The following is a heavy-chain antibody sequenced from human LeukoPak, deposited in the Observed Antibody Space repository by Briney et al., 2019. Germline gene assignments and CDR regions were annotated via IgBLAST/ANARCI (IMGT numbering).Heavy chain of an antibody. CDR3: ARDTGSSSCDY. D-gene: IGHD6-13*01. CDR1: GSTFSSYW. Sequence: PGGSLRLSCAASGSTFSSYWMTWVRQTPGKGLEWVANIKQDGSEKYYVDSVKGRFTISRDNAKNSLYLQMNSLRAEDTAVYYCARDTGSSSCDYWGQGTLVTVSS. J-gene: IGHJ4*02. V-gene: IGHV3-7*01. CDR2: IKQDGSEK.